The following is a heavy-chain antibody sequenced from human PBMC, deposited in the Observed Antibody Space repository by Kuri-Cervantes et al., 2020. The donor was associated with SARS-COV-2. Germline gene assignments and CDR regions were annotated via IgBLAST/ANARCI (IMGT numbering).Heavy chain of an antibody. CDR1: GFTFSSYE. J-gene: IGHJ4*02. V-gene: IGHV3-48*03. CDR3: ARPPPYDSSGYYYVDY. CDR2: ISSSGSTI. D-gene: IGHD3-22*01. Sequence: GGSLRLSCAASGFTFSSYEMNWVRQAPGKGLEWVSYISSSGSTIYYADSVKGRFTISRDNAKNSLYLQMNSLRAEDTAVYYCARPPPYDSSGYYYVDYWGQGTLVTVSS.